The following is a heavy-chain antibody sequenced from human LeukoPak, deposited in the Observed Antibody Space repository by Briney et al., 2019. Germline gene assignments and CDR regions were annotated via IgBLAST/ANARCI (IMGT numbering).Heavy chain of an antibody. CDR3: ALRRSGWDAFDY. CDR2: IYWGNDE. Sequence: SGPTLVKPTQTLTLTCSFSGFSLDTSGVGVAWIRQPPGKALEWLALIYWGNDERYRPSLKSRLTITRNTSTDQVVLNMTNMDPPDTATYYCALRRSGWDAFDYWGQGILVTVSS. J-gene: IGHJ4*02. CDR1: GFSLDTSGVG. V-gene: IGHV2-5*02. D-gene: IGHD6-19*01.